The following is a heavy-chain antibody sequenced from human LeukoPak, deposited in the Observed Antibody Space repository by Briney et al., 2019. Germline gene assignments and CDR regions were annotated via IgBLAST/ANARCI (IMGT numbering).Heavy chain of an antibody. V-gene: IGHV4-61*01. CDR3: ATGDFWSPDYYYMDV. CDR1: GGSISSSSYY. J-gene: IGHJ6*03. CDR2: IYYSGRT. Sequence: SETLSLTCTVSGGSISSSSYYWSWIRQPPGKGLEWIGYIYYSGRTNYNPSLKSRVTISVDTSKNQFSLKLSSVTAADTAVYYCATGDFWSPDYYYMDVWGKGTTVTVSS. D-gene: IGHD3-3*01.